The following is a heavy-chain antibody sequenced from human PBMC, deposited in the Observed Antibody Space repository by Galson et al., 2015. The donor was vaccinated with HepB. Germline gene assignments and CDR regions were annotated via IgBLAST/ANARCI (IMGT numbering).Heavy chain of an antibody. CDR3: ARQMVGAANFDY. Sequence: QSGAEMKKPGESLNISCKGSRQSFRNYWIGWVRQMPGKGLEWMGMIYPADSDTRYSPSFQGHVTISADNSLSTAYLQWSSLKVSDTAVYYCARQMVGAANFDYWGQGTLVTVSS. J-gene: IGHJ4*02. V-gene: IGHV5-51*01. CDR1: RQSFRNYW. D-gene: IGHD2-15*01. CDR2: IYPADSDT.